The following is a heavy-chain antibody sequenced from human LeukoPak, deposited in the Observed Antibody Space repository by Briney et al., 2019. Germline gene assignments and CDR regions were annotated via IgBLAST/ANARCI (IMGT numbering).Heavy chain of an antibody. CDR1: GGSFSGYY. CDR2: INDSGSV. V-gene: IGHV4-34*01. D-gene: IGHD6-6*01. Sequence: SETLSLTCAVYGGSFSGYYSSWIRQPPGKGLEWIGEINDSGSVNHSPSLKSRVTISVDTSKNQFSLKLRSVTAADTAIYFCASYEEHSRSRDYWGRGTLVTVSS. J-gene: IGHJ4*02. CDR3: ASYEEHSRSRDY.